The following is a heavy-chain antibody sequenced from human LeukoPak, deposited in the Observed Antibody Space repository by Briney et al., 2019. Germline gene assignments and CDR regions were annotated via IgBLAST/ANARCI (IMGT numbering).Heavy chain of an antibody. CDR1: GFTVSSNY. CDR3: ARDNFHYHYFDY. D-gene: IGHD3-10*01. J-gene: IGHJ4*02. V-gene: IGHV3-53*01. Sequence: QPGGSLRLSCAASGFTVSSNYMSWVRQAPGKGLEWVSVIYSGGSTYYADSVKGRFTISRDNSKNTLYLQMNSLRAEDTAVYYCARDNFHYHYFDYWGQGTLVTVSS. CDR2: IYSGGST.